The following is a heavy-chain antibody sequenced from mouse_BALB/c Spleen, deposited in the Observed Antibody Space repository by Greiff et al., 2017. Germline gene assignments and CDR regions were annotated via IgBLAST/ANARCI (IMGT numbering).Heavy chain of an antibody. CDR2: IDPENGDT. CDR1: GFNIKDYY. CDR3: NYYGSSAY. Sequence: DVKLVESGAELVRSGASVKLSCTASGFNIKDYYMHWVKQRPEQGLEWIGWIDPENGDTEYAPKFQGKATMTADTSSNTAYLQLSSLTSEDTAVYYCNYYGSSAYWGQGTLVTVSA. D-gene: IGHD1-1*01. J-gene: IGHJ3*01. V-gene: IGHV14-4*02.